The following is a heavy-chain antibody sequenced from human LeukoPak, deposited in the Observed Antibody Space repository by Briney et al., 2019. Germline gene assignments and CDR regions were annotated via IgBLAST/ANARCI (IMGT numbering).Heavy chain of an antibody. Sequence: GAAVKVSCKASGGTFSSYAITWVRQAPGQGLEWMGRIIPIFGTANYAQKFQGRVTITTDESTSRAYRELSTLRSDDTAVYYCARERPPGDSSNWFLEGYFDIWGQGALVTVSS. J-gene: IGHJ4*02. CDR2: IIPIFGTA. CDR1: GGTFSSYA. D-gene: IGHD6-13*01. V-gene: IGHV1-69*05. CDR3: ARERPPGDSSNWFLEGYFDI.